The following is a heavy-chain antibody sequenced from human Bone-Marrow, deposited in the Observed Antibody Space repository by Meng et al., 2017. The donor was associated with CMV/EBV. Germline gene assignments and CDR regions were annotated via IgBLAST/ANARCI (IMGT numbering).Heavy chain of an antibody. V-gene: IGHV1-2*02. J-gene: IGHJ4*02. CDR3: AREISGSYSAGGY. D-gene: IGHD1-26*01. CDR1: GYTFTSYY. CDR2: INPNSGDT. Sequence: ASVKVSCKASGYTFTSYYMHWVRRAPGQGLEWMGCINPNSGDTYYAQNFQGRVTMTRDMSLSTAYMELSRLRSDDTAVYYCAREISGSYSAGGYWGQGTLATVSS.